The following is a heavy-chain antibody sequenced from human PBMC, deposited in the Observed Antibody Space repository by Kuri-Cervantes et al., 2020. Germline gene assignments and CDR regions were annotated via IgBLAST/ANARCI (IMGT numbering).Heavy chain of an antibody. CDR1: GGSFSGYY. D-gene: IGHD1-26*01. CDR3: AREGVVGVYYYYGMDV. CDR2: INHSGST. V-gene: IGHV4-34*01. Sequence: GSLRLSCAVYGGSFSGYYWSWIRQPPGKGLEWIGEINHSGSTNYNPSLKNRVTISVDTSTNQFSLKLKSLTPADTAVYYCAREGVVGVYYYYGMDVWGQGTTVTVSS. J-gene: IGHJ6*02.